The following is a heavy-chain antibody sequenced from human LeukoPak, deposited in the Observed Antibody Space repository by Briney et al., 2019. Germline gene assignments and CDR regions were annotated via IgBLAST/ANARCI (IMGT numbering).Heavy chain of an antibody. Sequence: GGSLRLCCAASGFTSSSYAMSWVRQAPGKGLEWVSAISGSGGSTYSADSVKGRFTISRDNSKNTLYLQMNSLRAEDTALYYCAKRGYYYDSSGYYYFDYWGQGTLVTVSS. J-gene: IGHJ4*02. CDR1: GFTSSSYA. CDR2: ISGSGGST. D-gene: IGHD3-22*01. CDR3: AKRGYYYDSSGYYYFDY. V-gene: IGHV3-23*01.